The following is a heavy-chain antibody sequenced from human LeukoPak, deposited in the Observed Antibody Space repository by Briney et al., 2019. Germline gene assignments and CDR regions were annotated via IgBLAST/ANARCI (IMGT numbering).Heavy chain of an antibody. V-gene: IGHV3-48*01. Sequence: PGGSLRLSCAASGFTFSSYSMNWVRQAPGKGLECVSYITSSSSTIYYADSVKGRFTISRDNAKNSLYLQMNSLRAEDTAVYYCARDPTEYFDYWGQGTLVTVSS. CDR1: GFTFSSYS. CDR3: ARDPTEYFDY. CDR2: ITSSSSTI. J-gene: IGHJ4*02. D-gene: IGHD4-17*01.